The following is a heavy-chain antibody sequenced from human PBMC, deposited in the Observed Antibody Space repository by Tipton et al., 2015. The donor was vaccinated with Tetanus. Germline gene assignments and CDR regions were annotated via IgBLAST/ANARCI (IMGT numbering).Heavy chain of an antibody. J-gene: IGHJ2*01. CDR3: ARGGSYSYGARGFDL. D-gene: IGHD5-18*01. CDR1: GGSFSAYY. Sequence: TLSLTCAVYGGSFSAYYWSWIRQSPGKGLEWIGEINHSGSTTYSPSFKGRVTISVDTPKNQFSLKLTSLTVADTAVYYCARGGSYSYGARGFDLWGRGTLVTVSS. V-gene: IGHV4-34*01. CDR2: INHSGST.